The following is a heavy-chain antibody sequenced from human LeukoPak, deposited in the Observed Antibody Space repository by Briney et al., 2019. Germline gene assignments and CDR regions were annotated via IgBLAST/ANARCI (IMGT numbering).Heavy chain of an antibody. J-gene: IGHJ4*02. CDR1: GFTFSDYY. Sequence: GGSLRLSCAASGFTFSDYYMSWIRQAPGKGLEWVSYISSSGSAIYYADSVKGRFTISRDNAKNSLYLQMNSLRAEDTAVYYCASYCSGGSCYSDFDYWGQGTLVTVSS. D-gene: IGHD2-15*01. V-gene: IGHV3-11*01. CDR2: ISSSGSAI. CDR3: ASYCSGGSCYSDFDY.